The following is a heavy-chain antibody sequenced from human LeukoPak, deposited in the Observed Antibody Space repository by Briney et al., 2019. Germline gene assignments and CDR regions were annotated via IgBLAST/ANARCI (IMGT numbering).Heavy chain of an antibody. CDR3: ARHLYASGSYSAFDI. J-gene: IGHJ3*02. Sequence: GGSLRLSCAASGFTFSSYEMNWVRQAPGKGLEWVSHISVSGNTIYYANSVKGRFTISRDNARNSLYLQMNSLRAEDTAVYYCARHLYASGSYSAFDIWGRGTMVTVSS. V-gene: IGHV3-48*03. CDR2: ISVSGNTI. CDR1: GFTFSSYE. D-gene: IGHD3-10*01.